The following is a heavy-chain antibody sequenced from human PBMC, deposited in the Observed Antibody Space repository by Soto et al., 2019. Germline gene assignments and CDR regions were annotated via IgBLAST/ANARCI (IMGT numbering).Heavy chain of an antibody. J-gene: IGHJ6*02. CDR1: GFTFSSYT. D-gene: IGHD5-12*01. CDR2: VSGSGSST. CDR3: AKAGWLQDYYYYGMDV. Sequence: PGGSLRLSCAASGFTFSSYTMSWVRQAPGKGLEWISAVSGSGSSTYYADSVKGRFTISRDNSKNTLYLQMNSLRAEDTAVYYCAKAGWLQDYYYYGMDVWGQGTTVTVSS. V-gene: IGHV3-23*01.